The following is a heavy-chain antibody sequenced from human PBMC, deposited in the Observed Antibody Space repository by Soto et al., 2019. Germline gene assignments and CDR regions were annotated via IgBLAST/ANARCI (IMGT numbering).Heavy chain of an antibody. V-gene: IGHV4-39*01. D-gene: IGHD3-10*01. CDR2: IYYSGST. CDR1: GGSISSSSYY. Sequence: QLQLQESGPGLVKPSETLSLTCTVSGGSISSSSYYWGWIRQPPGKGLEWIGSIYYSGSTYYNPSLTSRVTMSVATSKTQFSLKLSSVTAADTAVYYCATITMVGGVATRRKVDYYGMDVWGQGTTVTVSS. J-gene: IGHJ6*02. CDR3: ATITMVGGVATRRKVDYYGMDV.